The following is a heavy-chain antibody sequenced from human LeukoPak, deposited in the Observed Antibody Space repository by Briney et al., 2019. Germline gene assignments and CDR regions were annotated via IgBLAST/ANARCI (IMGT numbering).Heavy chain of an antibody. CDR2: ISGSGGST. Sequence: GGSLRLSCAASGFTFSSYAMSWVRQAPGKGLEWVSDISGSGGSTYYADSVKGRFTISRDNSKNTLYLQMNSLRAEDTAVYYCSFGVRGVIITYFDYWGQGTLVTVSS. D-gene: IGHD3-10*01. J-gene: IGHJ4*02. CDR1: GFTFSSYA. V-gene: IGHV3-23*01. CDR3: SFGVRGVIITYFDY.